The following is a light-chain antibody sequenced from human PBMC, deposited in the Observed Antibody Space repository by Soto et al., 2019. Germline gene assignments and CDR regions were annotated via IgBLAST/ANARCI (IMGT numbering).Light chain of an antibody. J-gene: IGKJ5*01. CDR1: QSVRSSF. CDR2: DAS. CDR3: QQRSNWLIT. V-gene: IGKV3-11*01. Sequence: EIVITQSPSTLSVSPGERATLSCRASQSVRSSFLAWYQQKPGQAPSLLIYDASNRATGIPARFSGSGSGTDFTLTISSLEPEDFAVYYCQQRSNWLITFGQGTRLEIK.